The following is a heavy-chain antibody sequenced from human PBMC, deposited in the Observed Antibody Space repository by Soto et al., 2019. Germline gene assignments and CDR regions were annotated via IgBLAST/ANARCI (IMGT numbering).Heavy chain of an antibody. Sequence: GGSLRLSCAASGFTFSSYWMSWVRQAPGKGLEWVANIKQDGSEKYYVDSVKGRFTISRDNAKNSLYLQMNSLRAEDTAVYYCATGKSPSGYDSQDYYYYYMDVWGKGTTVTVSS. CDR2: IKQDGSEK. CDR1: GFTFSSYW. V-gene: IGHV3-7*01. D-gene: IGHD5-12*01. J-gene: IGHJ6*03. CDR3: ATGKSPSGYDSQDYYYYYMDV.